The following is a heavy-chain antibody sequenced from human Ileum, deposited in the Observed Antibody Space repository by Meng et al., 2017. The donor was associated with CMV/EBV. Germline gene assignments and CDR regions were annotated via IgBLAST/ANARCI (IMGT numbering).Heavy chain of an antibody. CDR1: SISCRSYA. CDR2: IYYTGNT. J-gene: IGHJ5*02. Sequence: SISCRSYAWGQIRQPPGRGLAWLGNIYYTGNTYYNPSLKSRVTISADTSKNPFSLTLTSATAADAAVYYCVSGPFWRLTFDPWGQGTLVTVSS. CDR3: VSGPFWRLTFDP. V-gene: IGHV4-39*07. D-gene: IGHD3-3*01.